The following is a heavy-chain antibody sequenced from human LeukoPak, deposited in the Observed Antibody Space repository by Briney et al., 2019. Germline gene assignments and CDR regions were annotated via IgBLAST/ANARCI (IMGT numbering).Heavy chain of an antibody. D-gene: IGHD5-24*01. Sequence: RSSETLSLTCTVSGGSISSYYWSWIRQPPGKGLEWIGYIYYSGSTNYNPSLKSRVTISVDTSKNQFSLKLSSVTAADTAVYYCARRTMATKDFDYWGQGTLVTVSS. J-gene: IGHJ4*02. CDR1: GGSISSYY. CDR3: ARRTMATKDFDY. V-gene: IGHV4-59*08. CDR2: IYYSGST.